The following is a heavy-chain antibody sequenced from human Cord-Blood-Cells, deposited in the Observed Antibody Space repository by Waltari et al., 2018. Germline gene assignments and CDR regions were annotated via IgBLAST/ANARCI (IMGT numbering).Heavy chain of an antibody. V-gene: IGHV4-34*01. CDR2: INHSGRT. Sequence: QVQLQQWGAGLFKPSEPLSPTCAAYGGSFSGSYWSWLRQPPGKGLEWIGEINHSGRTNYNPSLKSRVTISVDTSKNQFSLKLSSVTAADTAVYYCARAPLRRYSYGHDAFDIWGQGTMVTVSS. J-gene: IGHJ3*02. D-gene: IGHD5-18*01. CDR1: GGSFSGSY. CDR3: ARAPLRRYSYGHDAFDI.